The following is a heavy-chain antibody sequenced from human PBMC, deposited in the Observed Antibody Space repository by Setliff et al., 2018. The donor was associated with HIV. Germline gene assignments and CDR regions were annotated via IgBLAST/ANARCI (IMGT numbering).Heavy chain of an antibody. V-gene: IGHV4-31*03. CDR3: ARVRGALYYFDY. CDR2: IYYSGST. Sequence: SETLSLTCTVSGGSINTGAYYWSWIRQHPGRGLEWIGYIYYSGSTHYNPSLKSRVTISVDTSKNQFSLKLSSVTAADTAVYYCARVRGALYYFDYWGQGTLVPSPQ. CDR1: GGSINTGAYY. J-gene: IGHJ4*02. D-gene: IGHD1-26*01.